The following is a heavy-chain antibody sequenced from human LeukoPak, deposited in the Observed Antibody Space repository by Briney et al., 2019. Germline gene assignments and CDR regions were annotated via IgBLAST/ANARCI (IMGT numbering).Heavy chain of an antibody. CDR1: GGSISSYY. Sequence: SETLSLTCTVSGGSISSYYWSWIRQPPGKGLEWIGYIYHSGSTNYNPSLKSRVTISVDTSKNQFSLKLSSVTAADTAVYYCARNLCSSTSCYHYYGMDVWGQGTTVTVSS. CDR2: IYHSGST. J-gene: IGHJ6*02. CDR3: ARNLCSSTSCYHYYGMDV. V-gene: IGHV4-59*01. D-gene: IGHD2-2*01.